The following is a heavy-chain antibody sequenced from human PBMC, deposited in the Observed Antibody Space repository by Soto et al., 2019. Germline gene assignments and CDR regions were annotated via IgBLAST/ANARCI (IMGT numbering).Heavy chain of an antibody. CDR3: AKARSSYTSRDFDS. CDR2: LSYDGSTT. D-gene: IGHD6-13*01. Sequence: QVQLVESGGGVVQPGRSLRLSCAASGFTFSTYGMHWVRQAPGKGLEWVAVLSYDGSTTYYADSVKGRFTISRDNSKNTLYLQMNSLRAEDTAVYYCAKARSSYTSRDFDSWGQGTLVTVSS. CDR1: GFTFSTYG. V-gene: IGHV3-30*18. J-gene: IGHJ4*02.